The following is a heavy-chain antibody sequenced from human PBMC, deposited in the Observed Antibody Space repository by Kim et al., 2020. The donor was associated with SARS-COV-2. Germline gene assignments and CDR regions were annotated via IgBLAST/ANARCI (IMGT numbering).Heavy chain of an antibody. Sequence: SVKVSCKASGGTFSSYAISWVRQAPGQGLEWMGGIIPIFGTANYAQKFQGRVTITADESTSTAYMELSSLRSEDTAVYYCAKSRAGPATPLYGMDVWGQGTTVTVSS. J-gene: IGHJ6*02. CDR2: IIPIFGTA. V-gene: IGHV1-69*13. CDR3: AKSRAGPATPLYGMDV. CDR1: GGTFSSYA. D-gene: IGHD2-15*01.